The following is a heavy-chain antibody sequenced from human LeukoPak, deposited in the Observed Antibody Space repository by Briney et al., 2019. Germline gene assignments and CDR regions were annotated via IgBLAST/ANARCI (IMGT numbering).Heavy chain of an antibody. CDR3: ACLPCSGGSCPRPYADHFDY. D-gene: IGHD2-15*01. CDR1: GYTFTGYY. Sequence: GASVKVSCKASGYTFTGYYMHWVRQAPGQGLEWMGWINPNSGGTNYAQKFQGRVTMTRDTSISTAYMELSRLRSDDTAVYYCACLPCSGGSCPRPYADHFDYWGQGTLVTVSS. V-gene: IGHV1-2*02. J-gene: IGHJ4*02. CDR2: INPNSGGT.